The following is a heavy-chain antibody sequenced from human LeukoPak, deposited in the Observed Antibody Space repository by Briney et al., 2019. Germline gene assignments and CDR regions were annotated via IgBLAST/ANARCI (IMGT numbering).Heavy chain of an antibody. Sequence: SSETLSLTCIVSGGSISTYYRSWIRQPPGKGLEWIGYVYYSGGTNYNPSLKSRVTISVDTSKNQFSVNLSSVTAADTAVYYCARGSEDGMDVWGQGTTVTVSS. CDR3: ARGSEDGMDV. V-gene: IGHV4-59*01. J-gene: IGHJ6*02. CDR1: GGSISTYY. CDR2: VYYSGGT. D-gene: IGHD3-10*01.